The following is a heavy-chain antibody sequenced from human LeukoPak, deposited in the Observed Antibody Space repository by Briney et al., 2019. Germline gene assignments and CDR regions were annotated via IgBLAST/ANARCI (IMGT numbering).Heavy chain of an antibody. CDR3: ASRYFCSSTSCYTFDY. V-gene: IGHV4-34*01. J-gene: IGHJ4*02. D-gene: IGHD2-2*02. CDR1: GEPFNGYY. CDR2: INHSGST. Sequence: SETLSLTCAVYGEPFNGYYWNWIRQSPGKGLEWIGEINHSGSTNYNPSLKSRVTISVDTSKNQFSLKLNSVTAADTAVYYCASRYFCSSTSCYTFDYWGQGTLVTVSS.